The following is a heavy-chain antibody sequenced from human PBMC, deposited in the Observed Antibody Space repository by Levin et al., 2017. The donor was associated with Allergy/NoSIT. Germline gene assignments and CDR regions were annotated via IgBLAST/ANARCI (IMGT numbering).Heavy chain of an antibody. CDR1: GYTFSTYG. D-gene: IGHD3-3*01. CDR3: AKIFVASGISRFDY. J-gene: IGHJ4*02. Sequence: ASVKVSCKTSGYTFSTYGITWVRQAPGQGLEWMGWINPYTGQTNYAQKVEDRVTMTTDTSTNTAYMELRSLRSDDTAVFFCAKIFVASGISRFDYWGQGTLVTVS. CDR2: INPYTGQT. V-gene: IGHV1-18*01.